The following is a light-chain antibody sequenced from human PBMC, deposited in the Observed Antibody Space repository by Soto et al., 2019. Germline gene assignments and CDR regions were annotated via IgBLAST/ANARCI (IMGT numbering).Light chain of an antibody. CDR2: GVS. CDR1: QSVSSK. Sequence: EIVMTQSPSTLSVSPGERATLSCRASQSVSSKLAWFQQKPGQAPSLLIYGVSTRATGVPVRFSGSGSGTEFTLTINSLQSEDFGVYYCQQYNNWPPWTFGQGTKV. J-gene: IGKJ1*01. V-gene: IGKV3-15*01. CDR3: QQYNNWPPWT.